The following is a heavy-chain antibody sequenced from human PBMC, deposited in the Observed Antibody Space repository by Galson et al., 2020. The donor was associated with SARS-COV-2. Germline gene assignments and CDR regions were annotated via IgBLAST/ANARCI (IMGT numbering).Heavy chain of an antibody. CDR3: ATPPKPDY. V-gene: IGHV4-39*01. CDR1: GGSISGSDYF. J-gene: IGHJ4*02. CDR2: IYYSGRT. Sequence: SETLSLTCTVSGGSISGSDYFWAWIRQPPGKGLEWIGSIYYSGRTDYNPSLKSRVTISVDTSKNQFSLKLRSVTASDTAVYYCATPPKPDYWSQGTLVIGSS.